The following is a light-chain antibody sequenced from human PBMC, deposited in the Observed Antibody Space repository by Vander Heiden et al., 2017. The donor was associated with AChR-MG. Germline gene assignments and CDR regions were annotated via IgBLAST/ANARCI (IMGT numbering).Light chain of an antibody. Sequence: QSVLTQPPSASGTPGQRVTISCSGPKSNIGSNIVTWHQQLPGSAPRLVIYSNNRRPSGVAERFSGSKSGTSASLTISGLQSEDEADYYCVAWDDRLNGYVFGTGTKVTVL. CDR1: KSNIGSNI. CDR3: VAWDDRLNGYV. J-gene: IGLJ1*01. CDR2: SNN. V-gene: IGLV1-44*01.